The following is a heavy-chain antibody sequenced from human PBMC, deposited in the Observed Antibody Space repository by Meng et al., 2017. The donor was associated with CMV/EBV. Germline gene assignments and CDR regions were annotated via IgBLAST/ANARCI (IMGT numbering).Heavy chain of an antibody. CDR3: ARTNGNSPRDPPSYFDH. D-gene: IGHD4-23*01. Sequence: SGPTLVTPTPTLTLTCTLSGLSLRTTGMRVSWIRQPPGKALEWLARIDWEDDKFYRTDLKSRPAIPKDTTKHHVVLTMTNVDPVETATYFHARTNGNSPRDPPSYFDHWGQGTLVTVSS. CDR2: IDWEDDK. J-gene: IGHJ4*02. V-gene: IGHV2-70D*14. CDR1: GLSLRTTGMR.